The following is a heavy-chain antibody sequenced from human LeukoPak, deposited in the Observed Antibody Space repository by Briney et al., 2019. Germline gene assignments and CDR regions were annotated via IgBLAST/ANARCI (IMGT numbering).Heavy chain of an antibody. CDR3: AADSSYSSGYRYYFDY. D-gene: IGHD3-22*01. CDR1: GFTFISSA. CDR2: IVVGSGNT. J-gene: IGHJ4*02. V-gene: IGHV1-58*01. Sequence: ASVKVSCKTSGFTFISSAVQWVRQARGQRLEWIGWIVVGSGNTNYAQKFQERVTITRDMSTSTAYMELSSLRSEDTAVYYCAADSSYSSGYRYYFDYWGQGTLVTVSS.